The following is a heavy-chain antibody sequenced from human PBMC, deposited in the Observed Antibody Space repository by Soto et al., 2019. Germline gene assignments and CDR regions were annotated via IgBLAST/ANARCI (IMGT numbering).Heavy chain of an antibody. CDR1: GYTFTSYG. J-gene: IGHJ3*02. Sequence: QVQLVQSGAEVKKPGASVKVSCKASGYTFTSYGISWVRQAPGPGLEWMGWISAYNVNTNYAQKLQGRVTMSTDTSTSTAYMEVRSLRSDDTAVDYCAAEGFVELSAFDIWGQGTMVTVSS. CDR2: ISAYNVNT. D-gene: IGHD3-10*01. V-gene: IGHV1-18*01. CDR3: AAEGFVELSAFDI.